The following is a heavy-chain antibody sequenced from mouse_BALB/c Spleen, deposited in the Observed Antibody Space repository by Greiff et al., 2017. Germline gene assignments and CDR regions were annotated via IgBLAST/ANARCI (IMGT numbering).Heavy chain of an antibody. Sequence: EVHLVESGGGLVQPGGSLKLSCAASGFTFSSYTMSWVRQTPEKRLEWVAYISNGGGSTYYPDTVKGRFTISRDNAKNTLYLQMSSLKSEDTAMYYCARHVRREEYYFDYWGQGTTLTVSS. CDR2: ISNGGGST. V-gene: IGHV5-12-2*01. CDR1: GFTFSSYT. J-gene: IGHJ2*01. CDR3: ARHVRREEYYFDY.